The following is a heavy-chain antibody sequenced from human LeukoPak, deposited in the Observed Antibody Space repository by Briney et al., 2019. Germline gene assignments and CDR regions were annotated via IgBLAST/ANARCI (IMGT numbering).Heavy chain of an antibody. D-gene: IGHD3-3*01. CDR2: INDDTP. Sequence: GGSLRLSCTTSGFSFNTYSMSWVRQAPGKGLEWVSAINDDTPYYTDSVKGRFTVSRDNAKNSLYLQMNSLRAEDTAVYYCARDLIFGVVVDYWGQGTLVTVSS. CDR3: ARDLIFGVVVDY. CDR1: GFSFNTYS. J-gene: IGHJ4*02. V-gene: IGHV3-69-1*01.